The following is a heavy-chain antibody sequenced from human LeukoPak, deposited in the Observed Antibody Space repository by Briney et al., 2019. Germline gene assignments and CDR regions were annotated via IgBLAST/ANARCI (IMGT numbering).Heavy chain of an antibody. J-gene: IGHJ4*02. D-gene: IGHD4-11*01. CDR1: GFTFSSYA. CDR3: ARDLGLVTTL. V-gene: IGHV3-30-3*01. Sequence: GESLRLSCAASGFTFSSYAMHWVRQAPGKGLEWVAVISYDGSNKYYADSVKGRFTISRDNSKNTLYLQMNSLRAEDTAVYYCARDLGLVTTLWGQGTLVTVSS. CDR2: ISYDGSNK.